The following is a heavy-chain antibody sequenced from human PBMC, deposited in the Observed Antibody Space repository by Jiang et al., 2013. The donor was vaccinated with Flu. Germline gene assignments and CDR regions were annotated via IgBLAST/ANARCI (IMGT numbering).Heavy chain of an antibody. V-gene: IGHV4-59*08. CDR1: GGSIRSYY. D-gene: IGHD6-19*01. J-gene: IGHJ4*02. CDR2: IYYSGST. CDR3: ARLDSSGWYPLFDY. Sequence: SLTCTVSGGSIRSYYWSWIRQPPGKGLEWIGYIYYSGSTNYNPSLKSRITISVDTSKNQFSLKLSSVTAADTAVYYCARLDSSGWYPLFDYWGQGTQVTVSS.